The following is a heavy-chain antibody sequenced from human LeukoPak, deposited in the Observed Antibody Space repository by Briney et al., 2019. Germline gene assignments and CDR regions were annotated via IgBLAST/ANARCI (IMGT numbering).Heavy chain of an antibody. V-gene: IGHV1-8*01. Sequence: ASVKVSCKASGYTFTSYDINCVRQATGQGLEWMGWMNPNSGNTGYAQKFQGRVTMTRNTSISTAYMELSSLRSEDTAVYYCARGWGDYYGSGSLNWFDPWGQGTLVTVSS. CDR3: ARGWGDYYGSGSLNWFDP. CDR2: MNPNSGNT. CDR1: GYTFTSYD. J-gene: IGHJ5*02. D-gene: IGHD3-10*01.